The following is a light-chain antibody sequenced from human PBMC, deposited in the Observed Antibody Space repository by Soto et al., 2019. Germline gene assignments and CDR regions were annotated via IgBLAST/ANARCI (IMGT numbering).Light chain of an antibody. V-gene: IGLV2-8*01. Sequence: QSVLTQPPSASGSPGQSVTISCTGTNSDVGGYDFVSWYQQHPGKAPKLMIYEVNKRPSGVPYRFSGSKSGNTASQTVSGLQAEDEASYYCSSFAGSNNVLFGGGTKLTVL. CDR3: SSFAGSNNVL. J-gene: IGLJ3*02. CDR2: EVN. CDR1: NSDVGGYDF.